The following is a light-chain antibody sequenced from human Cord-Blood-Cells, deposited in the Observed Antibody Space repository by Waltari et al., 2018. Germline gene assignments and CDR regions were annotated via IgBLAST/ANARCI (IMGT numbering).Light chain of an antibody. Sequence: QSVLTQPPSASGTPGQRVTISCSGSSSNIGSNTVNWYQQRPGTAPKLLIYSNNQRPSGAPERFSGSKSGTSASLAISGLQSEDEADYYCAAWDDSLNGHWVFGGGTKLTVL. CDR1: SSNIGSNT. V-gene: IGLV1-44*01. J-gene: IGLJ3*02. CDR3: AAWDDSLNGHWV. CDR2: SNN.